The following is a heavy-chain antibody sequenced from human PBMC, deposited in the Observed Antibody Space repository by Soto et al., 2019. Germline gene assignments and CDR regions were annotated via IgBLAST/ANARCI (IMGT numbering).Heavy chain of an antibody. V-gene: IGHV3-23*01. CDR1: GFTFSSYA. CDR2: ISGSGGST. J-gene: IGHJ4*02. D-gene: IGHD2-2*01. Sequence: EVQLLESGGGLVQPGGSLRLSCAASGFTFSSYAMSWVRQAPGKGLEWVSAISGSGGSTYYADSVKGRFTISRDNSKNTLYVQMSGLGAEDTAGYYCAKRPVVRAARAPFDYWGQGTLVTVSS. CDR3: AKRPVVRAARAPFDY.